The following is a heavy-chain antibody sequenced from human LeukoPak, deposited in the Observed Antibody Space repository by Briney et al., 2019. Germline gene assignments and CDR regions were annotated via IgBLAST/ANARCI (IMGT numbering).Heavy chain of an antibody. CDR3: AKTKGSGSYYYYYGMDV. Sequence: GGSLRLSCAASGFTFSSYAMSWVRQAPGKGLEWVSAISGSGGSTYYADSVKGRFTISRDNSKNTLYLQMNSLRAEDTAVYYCAKTKGSGSYYYYYGMDVWGQGTTVTVS. CDR1: GFTFSSYA. V-gene: IGHV3-23*01. D-gene: IGHD3-10*01. CDR2: ISGSGGST. J-gene: IGHJ6*02.